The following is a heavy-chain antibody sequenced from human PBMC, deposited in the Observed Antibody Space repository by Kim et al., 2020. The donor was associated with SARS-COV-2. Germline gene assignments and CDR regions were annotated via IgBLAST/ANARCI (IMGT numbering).Heavy chain of an antibody. Sequence: GGSLRLSCAVSGFTFSSYAMSWVRQAPGKGLEWVSVISGSGSSTDYADSVKGRFTISRDNSKNTVYLQMNSLRAEDTAVYYCATVERHGSASDCSVFFD. D-gene: IGHD2-21*02. V-gene: IGHV3-23*01. CDR1: GFTFSSYA. CDR3: ATVERHGSASDCSVFFD. J-gene: IGHJ4*01. CDR2: ISGSGSST.